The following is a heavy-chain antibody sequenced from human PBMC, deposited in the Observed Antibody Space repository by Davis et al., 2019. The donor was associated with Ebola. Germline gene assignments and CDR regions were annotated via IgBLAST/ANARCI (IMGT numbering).Heavy chain of an antibody. D-gene: IGHD4-11*01. J-gene: IGHJ4*02. CDR2: IKQDGSEK. CDR3: ARDNYWKLDY. Sequence: PGGSLRLSCAGSGFTFSRDWMSWVRQAPGKGLEWVANIKQDGSEKYSAGPVKGRFTISRDNARNSFYLQMNSLRVEDTAVYYCARDNYWKLDYWGQGILVTVSS. V-gene: IGHV3-7*01. CDR1: GFTFSRDW.